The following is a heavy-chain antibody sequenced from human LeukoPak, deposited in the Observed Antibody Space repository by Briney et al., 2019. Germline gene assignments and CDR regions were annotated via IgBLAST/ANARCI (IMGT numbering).Heavy chain of an antibody. J-gene: IGHJ4*02. Sequence: QPGGSLRLSCAASGFTFSSCSMNWVRQAPGKGLEWVSYIYSSTIYYADSVKGRFTISRDNAKNSLYLQMNSLRDEDTAVYYCARDRDYAFDYWGQGTLVTVSS. CDR3: ARDRDYAFDY. CDR1: GFTFSSCS. CDR2: IYSSTI. D-gene: IGHD4-17*01. V-gene: IGHV3-48*02.